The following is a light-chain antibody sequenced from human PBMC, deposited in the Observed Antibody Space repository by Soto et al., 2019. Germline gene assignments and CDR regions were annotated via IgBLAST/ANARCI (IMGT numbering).Light chain of an antibody. CDR3: FSFTTDWTHV. CDR1: SSDVGAYNY. V-gene: IGLV2-14*01. CDR2: EVS. J-gene: IGLJ1*01. Sequence: QSDLTQPASVSGSPGQSIAIACTGTSSDVGAYNYVSWFQQHPGKAPTLIISEVSNRPSGVSNRFSGSKSGNAASLTISGLQAEDEADYFCFSFTTDWTHVFGTGTKVTVL.